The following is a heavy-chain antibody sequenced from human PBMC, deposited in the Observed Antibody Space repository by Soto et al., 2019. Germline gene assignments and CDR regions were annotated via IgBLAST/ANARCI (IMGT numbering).Heavy chain of an antibody. Sequence: PGGSLRLCCAASGFTFSDYYMSWIRQAPGKGLEWVSYISSSSSYTNYADSVKGRFTISRDNAKNSLYLQMNSLRAEDTAVYYCAREDVDTAMNFYYYYGMDVWGQGTTVTVSS. V-gene: IGHV3-11*06. CDR1: GFTFSDYY. D-gene: IGHD5-18*01. J-gene: IGHJ6*02. CDR3: AREDVDTAMNFYYYYGMDV. CDR2: ISSSSSYT.